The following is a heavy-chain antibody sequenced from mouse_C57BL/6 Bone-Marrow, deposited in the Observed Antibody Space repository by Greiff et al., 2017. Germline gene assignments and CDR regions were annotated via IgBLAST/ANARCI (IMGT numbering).Heavy chain of an antibody. J-gene: IGHJ3*01. V-gene: IGHV1-81*01. CDR3: ATLREAY. CDR1: GYTFTSYG. Sequence: QVQLKESGAELARPGASVKLSCKASGYTFTSYGISWVKQRTGQGLEWIGEIYPRSGNPYYNEKFKGKATLTADKSSSTAYMELRSLTSEDSAVYFCATLREAYWGQGTLVTVSA. D-gene: IGHD1-1*01. CDR2: IYPRSGNP.